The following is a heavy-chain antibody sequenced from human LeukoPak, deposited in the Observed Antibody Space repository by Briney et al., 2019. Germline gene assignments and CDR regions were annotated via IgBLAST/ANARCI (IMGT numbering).Heavy chain of an antibody. J-gene: IGHJ4*02. Sequence: GGSLRLSCAASGFTFSSYGMHWVRQAPGKGLEWVAVISYDGSNKYYADSVKGRFTISRDNSKNTLYLQMNSLSAEDTAVYYCAKDGVRGVYYFDYWGQGTLVTVSS. D-gene: IGHD3-10*01. CDR1: GFTFSSYG. CDR3: AKDGVRGVYYFDY. V-gene: IGHV3-30*18. CDR2: ISYDGSNK.